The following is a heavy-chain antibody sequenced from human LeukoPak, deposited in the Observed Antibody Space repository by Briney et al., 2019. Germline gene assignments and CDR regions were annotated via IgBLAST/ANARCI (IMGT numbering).Heavy chain of an antibody. J-gene: IGHJ5*02. V-gene: IGHV4-31*03. CDR2: VYYSGST. CDR3: ATTRRQWQLNWFDP. D-gene: IGHD6-19*01. CDR1: GGSISSGGYY. Sequence: PSQTLSLTCTVSGGSISSGGYYWSWIRQHPGKGLEWIGYVYYSGSTYYNPSLKSRVTISVDTSKNQFSLKLSSVTAVDTAVYYCATTRRQWQLNWFDPWGQGILVTVSS.